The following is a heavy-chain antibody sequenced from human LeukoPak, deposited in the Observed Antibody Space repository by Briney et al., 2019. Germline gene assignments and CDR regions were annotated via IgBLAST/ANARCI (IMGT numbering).Heavy chain of an antibody. Sequence: GASVKVSCKASGYTFTSYGISWVRQAPGQGLEWMGWINPNSGGTNYAQKFQGRVTMTRDTSISTAYMELSRLRSDDTAVYYCARGPGGYYYDIPLWGQGTLVTVSS. CDR1: GYTFTSYG. J-gene: IGHJ4*02. CDR2: INPNSGGT. V-gene: IGHV1-2*02. D-gene: IGHD3-22*01. CDR3: ARGPGGYYYDIPL.